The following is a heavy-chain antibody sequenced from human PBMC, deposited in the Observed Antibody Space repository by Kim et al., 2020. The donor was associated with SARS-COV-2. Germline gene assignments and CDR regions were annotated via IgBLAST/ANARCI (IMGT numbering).Heavy chain of an antibody. J-gene: IGHJ4*02. Sequence: ASVKVSCKASGYSFTGYWMHWVRQAPGQGLEWMGWINGNSAGTRYAQKFQGRVTMTRDTSISTAYMELSSLTSDDTAVYFCARGGGSRPERYDYWGQGTL. CDR1: GYSFTGYW. CDR2: INGNSAGT. D-gene: IGHD3-16*01. CDR3: ARGGGSRPERYDY. V-gene: IGHV1-2*02.